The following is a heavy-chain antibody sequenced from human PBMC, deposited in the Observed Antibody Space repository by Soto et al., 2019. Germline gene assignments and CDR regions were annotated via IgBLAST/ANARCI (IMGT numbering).Heavy chain of an antibody. CDR1: GFTFSSYA. CDR2: ISGSGGST. V-gene: IGHV3-23*01. CDR3: AKDLGYSSSWYDAFDI. Sequence: GGSLRLSCAASGFTFSSYAMSWVRQAPGKGLEWVSAISGSGGSTYYADSVKGRFTISRDNSKNTLYLQMNSLRAEDTAVYYCAKDLGYSSSWYDAFDIWGQGTTVTVSS. J-gene: IGHJ3*02. D-gene: IGHD6-13*01.